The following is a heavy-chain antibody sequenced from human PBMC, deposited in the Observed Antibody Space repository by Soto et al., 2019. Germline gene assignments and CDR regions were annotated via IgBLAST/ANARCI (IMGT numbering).Heavy chain of an antibody. CDR1: GGSISSGDYY. J-gene: IGHJ4*02. V-gene: IGHV4-30-4*01. Sequence: SETLSLTCTVSGGSISSGDYYWSWIRQPPGKGLEWIGYIYYSGSTYYNPSLKSRVTISVDTSKNQFSLKLSSVTAADTAVYYCARVPVGATGHGRFDYWGQGTLVTVSS. CDR2: IYYSGST. CDR3: ARVPVGATGHGRFDY. D-gene: IGHD1-26*01.